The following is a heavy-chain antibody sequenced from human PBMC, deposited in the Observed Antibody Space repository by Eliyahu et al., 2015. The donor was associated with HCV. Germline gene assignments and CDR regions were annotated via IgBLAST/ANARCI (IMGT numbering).Heavy chain of an antibody. J-gene: IGHJ4*02. V-gene: IGHV4-39*01. Sequence: QLQLQEWGPGVVKSSETLSLMCNVSGGSVGSSHYCWGWIRQSPGKGLEHIATIYYTGRTFYNPSLKSRVTLSVDTSKNQFSLKLESVTAADTAVYFCARTGLTSTWFFDSWGQGTLVSVSS. CDR3: ARTGLTSTWFFDS. D-gene: IGHD6-13*01. CDR1: GGSVGSSHYC. CDR2: IYYTGRT.